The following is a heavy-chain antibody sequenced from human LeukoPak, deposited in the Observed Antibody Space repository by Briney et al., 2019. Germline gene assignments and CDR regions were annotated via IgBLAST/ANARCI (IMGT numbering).Heavy chain of an antibody. CDR2: ISAYNGNT. J-gene: IGHJ3*02. CDR1: GYTFTSYG. Sequence: ASVKVSCKASGYTFTSYGILWVRQAPGQGLEWMGWISAYNGNTNYAQKLQGRVTMTTDTSTSTAYMELSSLKSEDTAVYYCARVRDGYNDAYDIWGQGTMVTVSS. D-gene: IGHD5-24*01. CDR3: ARVRDGYNDAYDI. V-gene: IGHV1-18*01.